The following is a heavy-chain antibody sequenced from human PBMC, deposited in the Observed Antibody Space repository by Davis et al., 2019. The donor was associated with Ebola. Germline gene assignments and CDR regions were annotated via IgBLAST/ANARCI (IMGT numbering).Heavy chain of an antibody. CDR3: ARLWYSSGWYWVGGRFDP. V-gene: IGHV4-34*01. CDR1: GGSFSGYY. J-gene: IGHJ5*02. D-gene: IGHD6-19*01. Sequence: PSETLSLTCAVYGGSFSGYYWSWIRQPPGKGLEWIGEINHSGSTNYNPSLKSRVTISVDTSKNQFSLKLSSVTAADTAVYYCARLWYSSGWYWVGGRFDPWGQGTLVTVSS. CDR2: INHSGST.